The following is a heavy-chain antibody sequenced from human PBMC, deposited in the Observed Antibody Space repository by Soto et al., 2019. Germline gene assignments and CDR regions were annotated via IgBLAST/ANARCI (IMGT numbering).Heavy chain of an antibody. CDR3: AKAAVYGDPSLYYFDY. Sequence: QVQLVESGGGVVQPGRSLTLSCTGSGYTFGSHGMHWVRQAPGKGLEWVAVISYDGSNKYYADSVKGRFTISRDNSKNTLYLQMNSLRAEDTAVYYCAKAAVYGDPSLYYFDYWGQGTLVTVSS. CDR1: GYTFGSHG. CDR2: ISYDGSNK. J-gene: IGHJ4*02. V-gene: IGHV3-30*18. D-gene: IGHD4-17*01.